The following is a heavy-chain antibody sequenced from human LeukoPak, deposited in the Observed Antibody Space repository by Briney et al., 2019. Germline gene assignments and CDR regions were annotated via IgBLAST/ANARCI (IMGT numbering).Heavy chain of an antibody. CDR3: ARGYSSSWVGGYYFDY. V-gene: IGHV4-38-2*02. J-gene: IGHJ4*02. D-gene: IGHD6-13*01. Sequence: PSETLSLTCTVSGYSISSGYYWGWIRQPPGKGLGWIGSIYHSGSTYYNPSLKSRVTISVDTSKNQFSLKLSSVTAADTAVYYCARGYSSSWVGGYYFDYWGQGTLVTVSS. CDR2: IYHSGST. CDR1: GYSISSGYY.